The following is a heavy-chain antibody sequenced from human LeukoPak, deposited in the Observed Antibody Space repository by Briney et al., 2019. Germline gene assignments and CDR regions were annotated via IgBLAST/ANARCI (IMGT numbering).Heavy chain of an antibody. CDR2: ISSSGSTI. CDR3: ARGYDIVVVVAATGLDY. D-gene: IGHD2-15*01. V-gene: IGHV3-48*03. Sequence: GGSLRLSCAASGFTFSSYEMNWVRQAPGKGREWVSYISSSGSTIYYADSVKGRFTISRDNAKNSLYLQMNSLRAEDTAVYYCARGYDIVVVVAATGLDYWGQGTLVTVSS. CDR1: GFTFSSYE. J-gene: IGHJ4*02.